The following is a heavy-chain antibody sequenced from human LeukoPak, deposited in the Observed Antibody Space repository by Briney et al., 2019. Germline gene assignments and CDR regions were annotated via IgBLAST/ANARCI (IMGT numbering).Heavy chain of an antibody. J-gene: IGHJ4*02. CDR3: ATPPTVTRNY. CDR2: IKSETGGGTT. V-gene: IGHV3-15*01. D-gene: IGHD4-17*01. CDR1: GFTFSKAW. Sequence: GGSLRLSCAASGFTFSKAWMSWVRQAPGKGLEWVGRIKSETGGGTTDYAAPVKGRFTISRDDSKNTLYLQMNSLKTEDTAVYYCATPPTVTRNYWGQGTLVTVSS.